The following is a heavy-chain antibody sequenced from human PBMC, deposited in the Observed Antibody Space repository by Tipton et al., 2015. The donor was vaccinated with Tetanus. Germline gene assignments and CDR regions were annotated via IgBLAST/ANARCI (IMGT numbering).Heavy chain of an antibody. D-gene: IGHD2-15*01. CDR2: IRDGDGRT. Sequence: SLRLSCVASGFTFSNYGMTWVRQAPGKGLEWVSTIRDGDGRTYYADSVKGRFTISRDNSKNTLYLQMNSLRAEDTAVYYCAKEGCSRCNGDSRFDIWGQGTKVTVSS. V-gene: IGHV3-23*01. CDR3: AKEGCSRCNGDSRFDI. CDR1: GFTFSNYG. J-gene: IGHJ3*02.